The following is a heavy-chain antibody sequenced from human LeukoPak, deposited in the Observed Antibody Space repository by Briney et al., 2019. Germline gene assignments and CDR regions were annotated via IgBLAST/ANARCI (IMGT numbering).Heavy chain of an antibody. Sequence: GGSLRLSCAASGFTFSSYAMSWVRQAPGKGLEWVSAISGSGGSTYYADSVKGRFTISRDNSKNTLYLQMNSLRAEDTAVYYCAKDPLYCSSTSCHVHYFDYWGQGTLVTVSS. CDR1: GFTFSSYA. J-gene: IGHJ4*02. CDR2: ISGSGGST. CDR3: AKDPLYCSSTSCHVHYFDY. V-gene: IGHV3-23*01. D-gene: IGHD2-2*01.